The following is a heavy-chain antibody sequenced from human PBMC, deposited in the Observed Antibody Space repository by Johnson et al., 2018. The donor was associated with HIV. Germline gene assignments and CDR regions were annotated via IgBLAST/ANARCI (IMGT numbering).Heavy chain of an antibody. J-gene: IGHJ3*02. D-gene: IGHD3-22*01. Sequence: VQLVESGGGLVQPVGSLRLSCAASGFTFSNFAIHWVRQAPGKGLEWVAVVSYDGSNKFYAYSVKGRFTISRDNAKNSLYLQMSSLRAEDTALYFCARDRRHYYDSSGYPDYDAFDIWGQGTMVTVSS. CDR1: GFTFSNFA. CDR3: ARDRRHYYDSSGYPDYDAFDI. CDR2: VSYDGSNK. V-gene: IGHV3-30-3*01.